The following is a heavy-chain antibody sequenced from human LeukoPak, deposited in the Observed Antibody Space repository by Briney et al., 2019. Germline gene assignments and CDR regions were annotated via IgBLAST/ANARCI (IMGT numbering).Heavy chain of an antibody. Sequence: ASVKVSFKASGYTFTSYGISWVRQAPGQGLEWMGWISAYNGNTNYAQKLQGRVTMTTDTSTSTAYMELRSLRSDDTAVYYCARDRRDQQLVGNWFDPWGQGTLVTVSS. D-gene: IGHD6-13*01. V-gene: IGHV1-18*01. CDR2: ISAYNGNT. CDR3: ARDRRDQQLVGNWFDP. CDR1: GYTFTSYG. J-gene: IGHJ5*02.